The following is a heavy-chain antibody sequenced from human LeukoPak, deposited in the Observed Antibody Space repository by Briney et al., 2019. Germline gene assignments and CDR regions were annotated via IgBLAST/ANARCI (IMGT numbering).Heavy chain of an antibody. Sequence: GGPLRLSCAASGLTFSAYWMPWVCQAPGKGLEWVANIKQDGTDKYYVDSVKGRFTLSRENAKNSLYLQMNSLRAEDTAVYYCAREDRYSSWDWGEGTLVTVSS. J-gene: IGHJ4*02. CDR1: GLTFSAYW. V-gene: IGHV3-7*01. CDR3: AREDRYSSWD. D-gene: IGHD5-18*01. CDR2: IKQDGTDK.